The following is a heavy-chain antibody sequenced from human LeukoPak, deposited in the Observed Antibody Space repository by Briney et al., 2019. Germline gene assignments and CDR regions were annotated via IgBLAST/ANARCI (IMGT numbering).Heavy chain of an antibody. CDR2: IYYTGTT. D-gene: IGHD5-18*01. Sequence: SQTLSLTCTVSGGSISSDSYFWGWIRQHPGKGLEWIGYIYYTGTTYYNPSLKSRVSISVDTSKNPFSLKLSSVTAADTAVYFCARRGFSYGSFDYWGQGTLVTVSS. CDR3: ARRGFSYGSFDY. V-gene: IGHV4-31*03. CDR1: GGSISSDSYF. J-gene: IGHJ4*02.